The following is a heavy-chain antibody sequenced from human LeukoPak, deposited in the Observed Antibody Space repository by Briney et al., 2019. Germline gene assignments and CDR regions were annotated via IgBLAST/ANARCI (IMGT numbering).Heavy chain of an antibody. Sequence: GGSLRLSCAASGFTFSIHAMHWVRQAPGKGLEWVAVMSYDGINKYYADSVKGRFTISRDNAKNSLYLQMNSLRAEDTAVYYCARDLSSSWYWGQGTLVTVSS. CDR1: GFTFSIHA. J-gene: IGHJ4*02. V-gene: IGHV3-30-3*01. CDR2: MSYDGINK. CDR3: ARDLSSSWY. D-gene: IGHD6-13*01.